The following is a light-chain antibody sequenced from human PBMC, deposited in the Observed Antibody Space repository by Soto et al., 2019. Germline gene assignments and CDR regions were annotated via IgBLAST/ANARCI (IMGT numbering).Light chain of an antibody. V-gene: IGKV3-20*01. Sequence: EIVMTQSKETLSVSPGERSTLSCMASQSVSSNLAWYQQKPGQAPRLLIYGASTRATGIPARFSGSGSGTDFSLTISRLEPEDFAVYYCQQDGSSPITFGEGTRLEI. CDR1: QSVSSN. CDR3: QQDGSSPIT. CDR2: GAS. J-gene: IGKJ5*01.